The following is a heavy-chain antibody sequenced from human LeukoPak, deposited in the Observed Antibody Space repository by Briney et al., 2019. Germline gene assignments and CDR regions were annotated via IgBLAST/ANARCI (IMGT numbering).Heavy chain of an antibody. D-gene: IGHD3-10*01. J-gene: IGHJ5*02. CDR2: INPNSGGT. CDR3: ARDLRITMVRGVRMDWFDP. Sequence: ASVKVSCKASGYTFTGYYMHWVRQAPGQGLEWMGWINPNSGGTNYAQKFQGRVTMTRDTSISTAYMELSRLRSDDTAVYYCARDLRITMVRGVRMDWFDPWGQGTLVTVSS. V-gene: IGHV1-2*02. CDR1: GYTFTGYY.